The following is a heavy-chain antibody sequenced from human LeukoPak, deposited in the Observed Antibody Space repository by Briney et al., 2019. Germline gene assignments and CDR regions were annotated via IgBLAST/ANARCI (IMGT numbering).Heavy chain of an antibody. CDR3: ATIFGDAFDI. Sequence: SETLSLTCTVSGGSISSGGYYWSWIRQHPGKGLEWIGYIYYSGSTYYNPSLKSRVTVSVDTSKNQFSLKLSSVTAADTAVYYCATIFGDAFDIWGQGTMVTVSS. V-gene: IGHV4-31*03. CDR1: GGSISSGGYY. CDR2: IYYSGST. J-gene: IGHJ3*02. D-gene: IGHD3-3*01.